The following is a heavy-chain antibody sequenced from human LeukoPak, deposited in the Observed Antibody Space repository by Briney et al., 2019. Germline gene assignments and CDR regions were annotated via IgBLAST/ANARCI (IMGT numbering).Heavy chain of an antibody. Sequence: PSETLSLTCTVSGGSISSYYWSWIRQPPGKGLEWIGYVYYSGSTNYNPSLKSRVTISVDTSKNQFSLKLSSVTAADTAVYYCARGSGLRSFDYWGQGTLVTVSS. CDR3: ARGSGLRSFDY. CDR1: GGSISSYY. J-gene: IGHJ4*02. V-gene: IGHV4-59*01. D-gene: IGHD4-17*01. CDR2: VYYSGST.